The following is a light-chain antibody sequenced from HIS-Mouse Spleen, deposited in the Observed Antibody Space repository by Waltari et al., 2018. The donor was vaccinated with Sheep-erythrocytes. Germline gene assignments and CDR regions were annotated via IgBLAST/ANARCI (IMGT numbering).Light chain of an antibody. CDR1: SSDVGGYNY. V-gene: IGLV2-11*01. CDR3: CSYAGSSTPWV. J-gene: IGLJ3*02. CDR2: DVS. Sequence: QSALTQPRSVSGSPGQSVTISCTGTSSDVGGYNYVAWYPQHPGKAPKLLIYDVSKRPSGVPDRFSGSKSGNTAALTISGLQAGDEADYYCCSYAGSSTPWVFGGGTKLTVL.